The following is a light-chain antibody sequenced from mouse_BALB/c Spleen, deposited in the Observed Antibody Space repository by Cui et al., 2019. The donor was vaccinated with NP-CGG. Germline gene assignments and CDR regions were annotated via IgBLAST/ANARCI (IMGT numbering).Light chain of an antibody. V-gene: IGLV1*01. CDR1: TGADTTSTY. Sequence: QAVVTQAYALTTSPGETVTLTFRSSTGADTTSTYVNWVREKPDHLLTSLIGSTNNRAPGVPARFSGSLIGDKAALTITGAQTEDEAIYFCALWYSNHWVFGGGTKLTVL. CDR3: ALWYSNHWV. CDR2: STN. J-gene: IGLJ1*01.